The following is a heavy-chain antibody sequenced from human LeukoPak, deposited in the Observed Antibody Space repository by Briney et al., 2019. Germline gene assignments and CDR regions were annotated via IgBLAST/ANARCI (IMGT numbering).Heavy chain of an antibody. V-gene: IGHV3-66*01. J-gene: IGHJ4*02. Sequence: GGSLRLSCAASGFTVSSNYMSWVRQAPGKGLEWVSVIYSGGSTYYADSVKGRFTISRDNSKNTLYLQMNSLRAEDTAVYYCAKCDSSGYYTTYYFDYWGQGTLVTVSS. CDR2: IYSGGST. CDR1: GFTVSSNY. D-gene: IGHD3-22*01. CDR3: AKCDSSGYYTTYYFDY.